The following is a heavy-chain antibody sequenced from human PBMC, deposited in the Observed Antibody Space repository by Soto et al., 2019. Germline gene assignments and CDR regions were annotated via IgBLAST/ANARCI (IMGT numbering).Heavy chain of an antibody. D-gene: IGHD3-22*01. V-gene: IGHV4-59*01. J-gene: IGHJ5*02. Sequence: SETLSLTCTVSGVSMNIYYWTWLRQPPGKGLEWIGYVRDTGSTNYNPSLKSRVTISIDTSRNQFSLSLSSVTAADTAVYFCARYSPPKKTYDSNPGWFDPWGQGTLVTVSS. CDR2: VRDTGST. CDR3: ARYSPPKKTYDSNPGWFDP. CDR1: GVSMNIYY.